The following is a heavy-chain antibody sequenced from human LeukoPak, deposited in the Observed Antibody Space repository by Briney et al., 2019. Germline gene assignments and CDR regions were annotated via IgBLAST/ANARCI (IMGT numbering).Heavy chain of an antibody. CDR2: ISYDGSNK. CDR3: AKDHSPYDYDFWSGYLPSLYYYYGMDV. Sequence: GRSLALSCAASGFTFSSYGMLWLRQAPGKGLEGGAVISYDGSNKYYADSVKGRFTISRGDSKNTLYLQMNSLRAEDTAVYYCAKDHSPYDYDFWSGYLPSLYYYYGMDVWGQGTTVTVSS. J-gene: IGHJ6*02. V-gene: IGHV3-30*18. CDR1: GFTFSSYG. D-gene: IGHD3-3*01.